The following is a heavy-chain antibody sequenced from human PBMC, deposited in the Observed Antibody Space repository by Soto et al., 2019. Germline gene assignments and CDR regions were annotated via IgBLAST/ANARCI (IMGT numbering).Heavy chain of an antibody. J-gene: IGHJ4*02. Sequence: QVQLVQSGAEEKKPGASVKVSCKASGYTFTSYAMHWVRQAPGQRLEWMGWINAGNGNTKYSQKFQGRVTITRDTAASPAYMELSSLRSEDTAVYYCARVIGYYSFIDYWGQGTLVTVSS. D-gene: IGHD3-22*01. CDR2: INAGNGNT. CDR3: ARVIGYYSFIDY. V-gene: IGHV1-3*05. CDR1: GYTFTSYA.